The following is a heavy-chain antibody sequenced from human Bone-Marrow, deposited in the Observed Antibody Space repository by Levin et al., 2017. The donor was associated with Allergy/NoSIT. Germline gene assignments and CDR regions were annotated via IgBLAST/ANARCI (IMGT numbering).Heavy chain of an antibody. CDR3: VREYWGIES. Sequence: RSGGSLRLSCAGSGFTFRKSWMDWVRQVPGKGLMWVAHINNDGSNVGYADSVKGRFTVSRDNGRNTLSLQMNNLRADDTAVYYCVREYWGIESWGQGTLVAVSS. CDR2: INNDGSNV. D-gene: IGHD3-16*01. CDR1: GFTFRKSW. J-gene: IGHJ1*01. V-gene: IGHV3-74*01.